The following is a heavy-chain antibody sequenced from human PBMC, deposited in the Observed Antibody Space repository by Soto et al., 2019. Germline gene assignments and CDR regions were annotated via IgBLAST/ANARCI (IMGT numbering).Heavy chain of an antibody. J-gene: IGHJ3*01. V-gene: IGHV5-51*01. CDR1: GYSFTSYW. CDR3: ARPGMSSSYYYPLHEYHGFDV. Sequence: PGESLKISCKGSGYSFTSYWIGWVRQMPGKGLEWMGIIYPGDSDTSYSPSFQGQVTISADKSISTAYLQWSSLKASDTAMYYCARPGMSSSYYYPLHEYHGFDVWGQGTMVTVSS. CDR2: IYPGDSDT. D-gene: IGHD3-22*01.